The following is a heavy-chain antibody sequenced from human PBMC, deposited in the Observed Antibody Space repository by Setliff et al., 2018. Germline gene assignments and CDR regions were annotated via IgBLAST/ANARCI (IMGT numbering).Heavy chain of an antibody. V-gene: IGHV1-46*01. J-gene: IGHJ4*02. CDR2: INPSGGST. Sequence: ASVKVSCKASGYTFTSYYMHWVRQAPGQGLEWMGIINPSGGSTSYAQNFQGRVTMTADKSTSTAYMELRSLTSDDTAVYYCARRPRAVYGSGRRNWFLGYWGQGTLVTVSS. CDR1: GYTFTSYY. D-gene: IGHD3-10*01. CDR3: ARRPRAVYGSGRRNWFLGY.